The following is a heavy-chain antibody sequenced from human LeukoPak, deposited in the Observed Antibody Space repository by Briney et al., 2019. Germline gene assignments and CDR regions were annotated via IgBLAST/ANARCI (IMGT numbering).Heavy chain of an antibody. CDR1: GFTFSSYS. CDR2: ISSSSSSTI. CDR3: ARGLSGLAFDI. J-gene: IGHJ3*02. D-gene: IGHD2/OR15-2a*01. Sequence: GGSLRLSCAASGFTFSSYSMNWVRQAPGKGLEWVSYISSSSSSTIYYADSVKGRFTISRDHAKNSLYLQMNSLRAEDTAVYYCARGLSGLAFDIWGQGTMVTVSS. V-gene: IGHV3-48*01.